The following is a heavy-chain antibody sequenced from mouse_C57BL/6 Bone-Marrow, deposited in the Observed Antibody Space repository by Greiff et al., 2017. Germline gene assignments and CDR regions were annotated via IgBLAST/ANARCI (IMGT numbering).Heavy chain of an antibody. V-gene: IGHV1-55*01. CDR2: IYPGSGST. CDR1: GYTFTSYW. D-gene: IGHD3-1*01. CDR3: ARCEQLGRLHFYD. J-gene: IGHJ2*01. Sequence: QVQLQQPGAELVKPGASVKLSCKASGYTFTSYWIHWVKQRPGQGLEWIGDIYPGSGSTNYNEKFKSKATLTVDTASTTAYMQLSSLTSEDSAVYYCARCEQLGRLHFYDWGQGTTLTVAS.